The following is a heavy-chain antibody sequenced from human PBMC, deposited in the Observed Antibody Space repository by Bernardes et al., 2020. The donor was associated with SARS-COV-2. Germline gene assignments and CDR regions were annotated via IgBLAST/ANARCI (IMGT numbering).Heavy chain of an antibody. CDR3: ARQDIGAIFGVVITPAGMDV. J-gene: IGHJ6*02. CDR2: IYYSGYT. Sequence: SETLSLTCTVSGGSISNYYWTWIRQPPGKGLEWIGYIYYSGYTNYNPSLKSRVTISVDTSKNQFSLKLSSVTAADTAVYYCARQDIGAIFGVVITPAGMDVWGQGTTVTVSS. V-gene: IGHV4-59*08. CDR1: GGSISNYY. D-gene: IGHD3-3*01.